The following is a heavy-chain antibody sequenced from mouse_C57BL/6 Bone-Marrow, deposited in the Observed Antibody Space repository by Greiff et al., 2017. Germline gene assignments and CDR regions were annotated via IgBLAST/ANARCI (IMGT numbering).Heavy chain of an antibody. D-gene: IGHD3-2*02. CDR3: ARYDTAQATPWFAY. CDR2: IRNKANGYTT. Sequence: EVKLVESGGGLVQPGGSLSLSCAASGFTFTDYYMSWVRQPPGKALEWLGFIRNKANGYTTEYSASVKGRFTISRDNSQSILYLQMNALRAEDSATYYCARYDTAQATPWFAYWGQGTLVTVSA. CDR1: GFTFTDYY. J-gene: IGHJ3*01. V-gene: IGHV7-3*01.